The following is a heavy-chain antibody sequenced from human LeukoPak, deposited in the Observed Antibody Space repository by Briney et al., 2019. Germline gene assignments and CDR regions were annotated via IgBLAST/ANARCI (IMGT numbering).Heavy chain of an antibody. V-gene: IGHV1-69*05. Sequence: SVKVSCKASGGTFSSYAISWVRQAPGQGLEWMGRIIPIFGTTIYAQKFQGRVTITTDESTSTAYMEVSSLRSEDTPVYYCARGDDYSNYVLGYWGQGTLVTVSS. CDR2: IIPIFGTT. CDR1: GGTFSSYA. CDR3: ARGDDYSNYVLGY. J-gene: IGHJ4*02. D-gene: IGHD4-11*01.